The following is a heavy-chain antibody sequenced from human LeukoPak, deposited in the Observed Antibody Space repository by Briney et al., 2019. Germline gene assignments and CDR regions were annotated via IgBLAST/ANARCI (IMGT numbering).Heavy chain of an antibody. CDR3: AREGLNMVRGVIPKEAWGWFDP. Sequence: SETLSLTCTVSGGSISSSSYYWSWIRQPAGKGLEWIGRIYTRGSTNYNPSLKSRVTISVDTSKNQFSLKLTSVTAADTAVYYCAREGLNMVRGVIPKEAWGWFDPWGQGTLVTVSS. V-gene: IGHV4-61*02. CDR1: GGSISSSSYY. J-gene: IGHJ5*02. CDR2: IYTRGST. D-gene: IGHD3-10*01.